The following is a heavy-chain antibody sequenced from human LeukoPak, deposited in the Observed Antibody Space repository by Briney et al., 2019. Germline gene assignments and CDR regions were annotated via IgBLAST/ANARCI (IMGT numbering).Heavy chain of an antibody. CDR2: ISYDGSNK. V-gene: IGHV3-30*18. D-gene: IGHD3-10*01. CDR3: AKSDYDGSGSYYVSGMDV. Sequence: PGGSLRLSCAASGFTFSSYGMHWVRQAPGKGLEWVAVISYDGSNKYYAGSVKGRFTISRDNSKNTLYLQMNSLRAEDTAVYYCAKSDYDGSGSYYVSGMDVWGQGTTVTVSS. J-gene: IGHJ6*02. CDR1: GFTFSSYG.